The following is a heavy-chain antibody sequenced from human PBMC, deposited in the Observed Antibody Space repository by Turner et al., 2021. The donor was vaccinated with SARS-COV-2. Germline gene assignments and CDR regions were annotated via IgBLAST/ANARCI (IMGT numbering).Heavy chain of an antibody. J-gene: IGHJ4*02. CDR1: GYTFTGYD. V-gene: IGHV1-2*02. CDR3: ARDQDDFWSGYYGY. Sequence: QVQLVQSGAEVKKPGASVKVSCKASGYTFTGYDMHWVRQAPGQGSEWMGGINPNSGGTNYAKKFQGRGTMTRDTSISTAYMELSRLRSDDTAVYYCARDQDDFWSGYYGYWGQGTLVTVSS. D-gene: IGHD3-3*01. CDR2: INPNSGGT.